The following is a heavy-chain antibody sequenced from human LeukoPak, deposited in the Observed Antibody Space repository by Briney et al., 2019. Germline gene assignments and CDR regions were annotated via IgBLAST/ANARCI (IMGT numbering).Heavy chain of an antibody. CDR2: IRYDGSTK. Sequence: GGSLRLSCAASGFTFSGYGMHWVRQAPGKGLEWVAHIRYDGSTKYYADSVKGRFTISRDTSKNTLYVQMNSLRPEDTAVYYCAKDSNNWSFDYWGQGTLVTVSS. V-gene: IGHV3-30*02. J-gene: IGHJ4*02. CDR3: AKDSNNWSFDY. D-gene: IGHD5-24*01. CDR1: GFTFSGYG.